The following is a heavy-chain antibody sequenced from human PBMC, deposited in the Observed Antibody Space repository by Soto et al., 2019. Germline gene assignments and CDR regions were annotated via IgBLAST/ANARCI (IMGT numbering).Heavy chain of an antibody. CDR1: GGSISSGDDY. D-gene: IGHD2-2*01. CDR2: IDYSGST. Sequence: SETLSLTCTVSGGSISSGDDYWSWIRQPPGKGLEWIGHIDYSGSTNYNPSLKSRVSISVDTSKNQFSLKLSSVTAADTAVYYCAREPRHEDTNVYYYGMDVWGQGTTVTVSS. V-gene: IGHV4-30-4*01. J-gene: IGHJ6*02. CDR3: AREPRHEDTNVYYYGMDV.